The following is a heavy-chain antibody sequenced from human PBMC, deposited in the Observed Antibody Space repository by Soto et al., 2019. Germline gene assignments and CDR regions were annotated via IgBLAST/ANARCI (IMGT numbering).Heavy chain of an antibody. D-gene: IGHD6-13*01. J-gene: IGHJ4*02. V-gene: IGHV3-11*01. CDR3: ARVGSTLAAGTPDY. Sequence: QVQLVESGGGLVKPGGSLRLSCAASGFTFSDYYMNWFRQAPGKGLEWVSYISGSGSTTHDADSVKGRFTISRDNAKNSLYLQMNSLRAEDTAVYYCARVGSTLAAGTPDYWGQGTLVTVSS. CDR2: ISGSGSTT. CDR1: GFTFSDYY.